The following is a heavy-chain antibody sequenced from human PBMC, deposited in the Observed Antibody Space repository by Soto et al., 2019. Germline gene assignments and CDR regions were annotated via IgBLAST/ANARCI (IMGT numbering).Heavy chain of an antibody. D-gene: IGHD1-7*01. V-gene: IGHV4-59*01. J-gene: IGHJ5*02. CDR1: GGSISSYY. CDR3: ARADITGTTCWFDP. CDR2: IYYSGST. Sequence: PSETLCLTCTVSGGSISSYYWSWIRQPPGKGLEWIGYIYYSGSTNYNPSLKSRVTISVDTSKNQFSLKLSSVTAADTAVYYCARADITGTTCWFDPWGQGTLVTVSS.